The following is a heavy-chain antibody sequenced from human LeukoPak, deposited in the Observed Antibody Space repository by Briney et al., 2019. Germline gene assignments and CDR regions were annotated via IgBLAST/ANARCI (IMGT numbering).Heavy chain of an antibody. V-gene: IGHV4-4*07. CDR3: AREGCSGGSCYPY. CDR1: SGSMSNYY. J-gene: IGHJ4*02. D-gene: IGHD2-15*01. Sequence: SETLSLTCTVSSGSMSNYYRSWIRQPAGKGLEFIGRIHTSGSSNYNPSLKSRVTMSVDTSNNQFSLRLSSVTAADTAVYYCAREGCSGGSCYPYWGQGTLVTVSS. CDR2: IHTSGSS.